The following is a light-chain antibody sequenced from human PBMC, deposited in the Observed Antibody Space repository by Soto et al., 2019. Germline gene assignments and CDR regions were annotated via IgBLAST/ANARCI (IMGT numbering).Light chain of an antibody. V-gene: IGLV2-23*03. Sequence: SALTQPPSASGSPGQSITLSCTGTSSDVGSYNLVSWYQQHPGKAPKLMIYEGSKRPSGVSNRFSGSKSGNTASLTISGLQAEDEADYYCCSFAGSNTFVFGTGTKVTVL. J-gene: IGLJ1*01. CDR2: EGS. CDR3: CSFAGSNTFV. CDR1: SSDVGSYNL.